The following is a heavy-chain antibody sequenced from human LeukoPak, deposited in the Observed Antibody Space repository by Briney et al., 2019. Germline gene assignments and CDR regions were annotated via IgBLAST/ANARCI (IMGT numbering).Heavy chain of an antibody. J-gene: IGHJ4*02. Sequence: GASVKVSCKASGYTFTNYDINWVRQATGQGLEWMGWMNPNSGNTGYAQKFQGRVTITRDTSIGTAYMEPSSLSSEDTAVYYCARRSDYYDSSAYYYWGQGTLVTVSS. CDR2: MNPNSGNT. V-gene: IGHV1-8*03. CDR1: GYTFTNYD. D-gene: IGHD3-22*01. CDR3: ARRSDYYDSSAYYY.